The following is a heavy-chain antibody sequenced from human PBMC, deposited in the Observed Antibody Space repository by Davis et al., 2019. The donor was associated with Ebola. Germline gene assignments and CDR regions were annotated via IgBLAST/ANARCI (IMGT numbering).Heavy chain of an antibody. V-gene: IGHV3-30*18. Sequence: SLKISCAASGFTFSSYGIHWVRQAPGKGLEWVAFISDDGTNKYYADSVKGRFTISRDNSKNTVYLQMNSLRAEDTAVYYCAKEGPGWELLVPWFDPWGQGTLVTVSS. J-gene: IGHJ5*02. D-gene: IGHD1-26*01. CDR1: GFTFSSYG. CDR3: AKEGPGWELLVPWFDP. CDR2: ISDDGTNK.